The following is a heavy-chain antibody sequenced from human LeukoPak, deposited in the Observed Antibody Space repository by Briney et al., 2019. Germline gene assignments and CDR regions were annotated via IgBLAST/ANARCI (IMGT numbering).Heavy chain of an antibody. J-gene: IGHJ4*02. CDR3: AKDIVSGRYSYFHY. Sequence: SGGSLGLSCAASGFTFDDYAMHWVRQAPGKGLEWVSGISWNSGSIGYADSVKGRFTISRDNAKNSLYLQMNSLRAEDTALYYCAKDIVSGRYSYFHYWGQGTLVTVSS. CDR2: ISWNSGSI. D-gene: IGHD5-18*01. CDR1: GFTFDDYA. V-gene: IGHV3-9*01.